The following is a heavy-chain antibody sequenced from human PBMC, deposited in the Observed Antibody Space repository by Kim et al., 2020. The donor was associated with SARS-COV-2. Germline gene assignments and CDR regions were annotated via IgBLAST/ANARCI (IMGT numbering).Heavy chain of an antibody. J-gene: IGHJ4*02. CDR1: GYTFTSYA. CDR3: ARILAVAGTNLGY. CDR2: INAGNGNT. V-gene: IGHV1-3*01. Sequence: ASVKVSCKASGYTFTSYAMHWVRQAPGQRLEWMGWINAGNGNTKYSQKFQGRVTITRDTSASTAYMELSSLRSEDTAVYYCARILAVAGTNLGYWGQGTLVTVSS. D-gene: IGHD6-19*01.